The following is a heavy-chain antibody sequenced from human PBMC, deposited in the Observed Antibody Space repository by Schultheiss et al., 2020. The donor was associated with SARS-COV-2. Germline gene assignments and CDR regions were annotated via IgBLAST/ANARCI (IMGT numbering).Heavy chain of an antibody. D-gene: IGHD5-18*01. J-gene: IGHJ5*02. CDR3: ARGHVDTAMVTGWFDP. V-gene: IGHV4-34*01. Sequence: SQTLSLTCAVYGGSFSGYYWSWIRQPPGKGLEWIGEINHSGSTNYNPSLKSRVTISVDTSKNQFSLKLSSVTAADTAVYYCARGHVDTAMVTGWFDPWGQGTLVTVSS. CDR1: GGSFSGYY. CDR2: INHSGST.